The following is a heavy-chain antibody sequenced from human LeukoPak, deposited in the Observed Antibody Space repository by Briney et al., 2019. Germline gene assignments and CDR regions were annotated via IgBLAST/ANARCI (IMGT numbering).Heavy chain of an antibody. Sequence: GGSLRLSCAASGFTFSSYAMHWVRQAPGKGLEWVAVISYDGSNKYYADSVKGRFTISRDNSKNTLYLKMNSLRAEDTAVYYCARDPTLNGALAYSSSWYSYYYGMDVWGQGTTVTVSS. CDR1: GFTFSSYA. V-gene: IGHV3-30-3*01. CDR3: ARDPTLNGALAYSSSWYSYYYGMDV. J-gene: IGHJ6*02. CDR2: ISYDGSNK. D-gene: IGHD6-13*01.